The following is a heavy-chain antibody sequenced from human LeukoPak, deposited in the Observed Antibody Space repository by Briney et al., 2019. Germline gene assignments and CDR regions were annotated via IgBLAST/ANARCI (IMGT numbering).Heavy chain of an antibody. D-gene: IGHD6-6*01. V-gene: IGHV3-11*01. CDR1: AFTVSDYY. CDR3: ARVISSSSSGGDWFDP. Sequence: PGGSLRLSCAASAFTVSDYYMSWIRQAPGKGLEWDSYISSSGSTIYYADSVKGRFTISRDNAKNSLYLQMNSLRAEDTAVYYCARVISSSSSGGDWFDPWGQGTLVTVSS. J-gene: IGHJ5*02. CDR2: ISSSGSTI.